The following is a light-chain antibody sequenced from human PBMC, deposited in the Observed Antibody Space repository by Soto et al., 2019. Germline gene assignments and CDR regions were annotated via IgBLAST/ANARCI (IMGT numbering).Light chain of an antibody. CDR1: QSVSGH. CDR3: QWRSNWPI. J-gene: IGKJ4*01. CDR2: DAS. Sequence: EIVLTQSPAILSLYPGERVTLSCRASQSVSGHVAWYQQRPGQRPRLLIYDASIRGTGISARFSGSGSGTDYTLTISRLDTEDFAVYYCQWRSNWPIFGGGTKIEVK. V-gene: IGKV3-11*01.